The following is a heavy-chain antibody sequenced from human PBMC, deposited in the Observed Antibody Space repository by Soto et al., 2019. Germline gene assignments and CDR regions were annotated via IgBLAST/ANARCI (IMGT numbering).Heavy chain of an antibody. V-gene: IGHV1-8*01. CDR3: ARGRESSSWYFPRY. D-gene: IGHD6-13*01. CDR1: GYTFTSYD. J-gene: IGHJ4*02. CDR2: INPNSGNT. Sequence: QVQLVQSGAEVKKPGASVKVSCKASGYTFTSYDINWVRQATGQGLEWMGWINPNSGNTGYAQKFQGRVTMTRNTYINTAYMALSSLRSEDTAVYYSARGRESSSWYFPRYWGQGTLVTVSS.